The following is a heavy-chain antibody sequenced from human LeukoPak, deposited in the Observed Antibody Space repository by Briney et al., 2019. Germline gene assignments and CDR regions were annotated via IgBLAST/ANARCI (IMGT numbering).Heavy chain of an antibody. CDR1: GGSFSGYY. D-gene: IGHD1-1*01. Sequence: SETLSLTCAVYGGSFSGYYWSWIRQPPGKGLEWIGEINHSGSTNYNPSLESRVTISVDTSKNQFSLKLSSVTAADTAVYYCARLGIRGDYDYWGQGTLVTVSS. J-gene: IGHJ4*02. CDR3: ARLGIRGDYDY. V-gene: IGHV4-34*01. CDR2: INHSGST.